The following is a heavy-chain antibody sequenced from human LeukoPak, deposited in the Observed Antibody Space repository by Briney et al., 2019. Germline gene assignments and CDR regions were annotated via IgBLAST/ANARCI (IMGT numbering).Heavy chain of an antibody. CDR3: APRGCS. CDR1: GFTFSSYW. Sequence: PGGSLRLSCAASGFTFSSYWKHWVRQAPGKGLGWVSRINSDWSNTNYADSVKGLFTISRDNAMNSLYLQITSLSADDTAVEYCAPRGCSWGWGNRIIVSA. V-gene: IGHV3-74*01. J-gene: IGHJ4*02. D-gene: IGHD2-15*01. CDR2: INSDWSNT.